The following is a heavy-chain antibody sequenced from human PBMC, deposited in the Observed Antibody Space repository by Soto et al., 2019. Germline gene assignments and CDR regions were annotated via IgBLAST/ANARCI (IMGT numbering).Heavy chain of an antibody. J-gene: IGHJ4*02. CDR2: IKSKTDGGTT. D-gene: IGHD3-3*01. V-gene: IGHV3-15*01. CDR3: TATRLRFLEWLPSDY. Sequence: GGSLRLSCAASGFTFSNAWMSWVRQAPGKGLEWVGRIKSKTDGGTTDYAAPVKGRFTISGDDSKNTLYLQMNSPKTEGTAVYYCTATRLRFLEWLPSDYWGQGTLVTVSS. CDR1: GFTFSNAW.